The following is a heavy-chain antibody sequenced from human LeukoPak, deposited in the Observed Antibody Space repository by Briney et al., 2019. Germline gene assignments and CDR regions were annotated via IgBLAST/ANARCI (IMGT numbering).Heavy chain of an antibody. V-gene: IGHV5-51*01. J-gene: IGHJ4*02. D-gene: IGHD3-9*01. CDR2: IYPGDSDT. CDR1: GYSFTNYW. Sequence: GESLKISCKASGYSFTNYWIGWVRQMPGKGLEWMGIIYPGDSDTRYSPSFQGQVTISADKSISTAYLQWSSLKASDTAMYYCARNDYDILTGYYDYWGQGTLVTVSS. CDR3: ARNDYDILTGYYDY.